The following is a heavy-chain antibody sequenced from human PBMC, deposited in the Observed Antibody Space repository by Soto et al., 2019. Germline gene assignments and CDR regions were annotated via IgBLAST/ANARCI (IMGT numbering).Heavy chain of an antibody. V-gene: IGHV5-51*01. CDR1: GYRFTTYW. Sequence: GESLKISCKASGYRFTTYWIGWVRQMPGKGLEWMGIIYPGDSDTKYSPSLQGQVSISADTSISTAYLQWTSLKASDTAMYYCARSRRGAYSSGYYPRWYYYGMDVWGQGTTVTVSS. CDR3: ARSRRGAYSSGYYPRWYYYGMDV. D-gene: IGHD3-22*01. J-gene: IGHJ6*02. CDR2: IYPGDSDT.